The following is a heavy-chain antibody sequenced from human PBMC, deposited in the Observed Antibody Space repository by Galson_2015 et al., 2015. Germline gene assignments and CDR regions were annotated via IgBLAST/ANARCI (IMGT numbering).Heavy chain of an antibody. J-gene: IGHJ2*01. CDR1: GFTFTSSA. D-gene: IGHD3-10*01. Sequence: SVKVSCKASGFTFTSSAVQWVRQARGQRLEWIGWIVVGSGNTNYAQKFQERVTITRDMSTSTAYMELSSLRSEDTAVYYCAADKKWFGELLYWYFDLWGRGTLVTVSS. CDR2: IVVGSGNT. CDR3: AADKKWFGELLYWYFDL. V-gene: IGHV1-58*01.